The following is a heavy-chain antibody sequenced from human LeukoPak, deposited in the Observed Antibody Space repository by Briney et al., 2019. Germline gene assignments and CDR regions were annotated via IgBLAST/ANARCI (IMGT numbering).Heavy chain of an antibody. CDR3: ARVSYYDSSGFPSPYYYGMDV. Sequence: GGSLRLSCAASGFTFSSYWMSWVRQAPGKGLEWVANIKQDGSEKYYVDSVKGRFTISRDNAKNSLYLQMNSLRAEDTAVYYCARVSYYDSSGFPSPYYYGMDVWGQGTTVTVSS. CDR2: IKQDGSEK. J-gene: IGHJ6*02. CDR1: GFTFSSYW. V-gene: IGHV3-7*05. D-gene: IGHD3-22*01.